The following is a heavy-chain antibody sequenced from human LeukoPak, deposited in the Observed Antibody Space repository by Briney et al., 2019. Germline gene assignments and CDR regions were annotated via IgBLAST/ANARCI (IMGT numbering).Heavy chain of an antibody. CDR1: GYTFTSYG. V-gene: IGHV1-18*01. CDR3: ARWGHRYNWNGGDY. CDR2: ISAYNGNT. J-gene: IGHJ4*02. Sequence: GASVKVSCKASGYTFTSYGINWVRQAPGQGLEWMGWISAYNGNTNYAQKLQGRVTMTTDTSTSTPYMELRSLRSDDTAVYYCARWGHRYNWNGGDYWGQGTLVTVSS. D-gene: IGHD1-20*01.